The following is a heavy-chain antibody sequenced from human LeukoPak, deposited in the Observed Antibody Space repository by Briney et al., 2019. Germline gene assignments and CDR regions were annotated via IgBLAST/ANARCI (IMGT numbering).Heavy chain of an antibody. Sequence: PGGSLRLSCAASGFTFSSYAKSWVRQAPGKGLEWVSAISGSGGSTYYADSVKGRFTISRDNSKNTLYLQMNSLRAEDTAVYYCAKDSGYSYGYSVFDYWGQGTLVTVSS. J-gene: IGHJ4*02. V-gene: IGHV3-23*01. CDR1: GFTFSSYA. CDR3: AKDSGYSYGYSVFDY. D-gene: IGHD5-18*01. CDR2: ISGSGGST.